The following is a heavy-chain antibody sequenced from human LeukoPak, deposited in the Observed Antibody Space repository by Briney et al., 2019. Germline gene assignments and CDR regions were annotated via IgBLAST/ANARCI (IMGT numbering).Heavy chain of an antibody. Sequence: SXXLSLTCTVSGGSISSYYWSWIRQPPGKGLEWIGHIYYTGSTHYNPSLQSLFTISVATSKNQFSLKLSSVTAAATAVYYCARVGGDSSGYWGFDPWGQGTLVTVSS. CDR1: GGSISSYY. CDR3: ARVGGDSSGYWGFDP. D-gene: IGHD3-22*01. V-gene: IGHV4-59*01. J-gene: IGHJ5*02. CDR2: IYYTGST.